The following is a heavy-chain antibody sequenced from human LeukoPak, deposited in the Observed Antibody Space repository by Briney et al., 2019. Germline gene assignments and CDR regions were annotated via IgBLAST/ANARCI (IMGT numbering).Heavy chain of an antibody. J-gene: IGHJ6*03. CDR1: GFTFSSYW. Sequence: PGGSLRLSCAASGFTFSSYWMHWVRQAPGKGLVWVSRINSDGSSTSYADSVKGRFTISRDNSKNTLYLQMNSLRPEDTAVYYCAKDKNDHGDYYYMDVWGKGTTVTVSS. CDR2: INSDGSST. V-gene: IGHV3-74*01. CDR3: AKDKNDHGDYYYMDV. D-gene: IGHD4-17*01.